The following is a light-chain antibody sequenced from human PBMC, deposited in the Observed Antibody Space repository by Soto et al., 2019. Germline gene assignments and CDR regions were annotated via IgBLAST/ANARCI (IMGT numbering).Light chain of an antibody. CDR3: QQRSNWPLT. Sequence: VLTQSPATLSLSPGERATLSCRTSQTFSAYLAWYQQKPGQAPRLLIYDTSNRATGIPARFTGSGSGTDFTLTISSLEPEDFAVYYCQQRSNWPLTFGAGTKVDIX. V-gene: IGKV3-11*01. J-gene: IGKJ4*01. CDR1: QTFSAY. CDR2: DTS.